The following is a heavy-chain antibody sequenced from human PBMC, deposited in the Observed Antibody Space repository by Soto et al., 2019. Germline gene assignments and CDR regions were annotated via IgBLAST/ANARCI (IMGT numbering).Heavy chain of an antibody. D-gene: IGHD1-26*01. Sequence: QVQLVQSGAEAKKPGASLKVSCKASGYTFSDYYIHWVRQAPGQGLEWMGWIDADSGDTKYAQKLQGWGTMTRDTSINTDYMELSRLRSDDTAVYYCARTPNNGRAGVYGMDVWGQGTTVTVSS. V-gene: IGHV1-2*04. CDR3: ARTPNNGRAGVYGMDV. CDR1: GYTFSDYY. J-gene: IGHJ6*02. CDR2: IDADSGDT.